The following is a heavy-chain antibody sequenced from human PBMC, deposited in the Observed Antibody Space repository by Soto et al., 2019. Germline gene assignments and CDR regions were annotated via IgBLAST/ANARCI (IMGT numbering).Heavy chain of an antibody. V-gene: IGHV4-34*01. Sequence: SETLSLTCAVYGGSFSDYYWSWIRQPPGKGLEWVGEISPTGITKYNPSLKSRVTISVDASKNQFSLKLTSVTAAHTAVYYCATPRKNYYYYGMDVWGQGTTITVSS. J-gene: IGHJ6*02. CDR3: ATPRKNYYYYGMDV. CDR1: GGSFSDYY. CDR2: ISPTGIT.